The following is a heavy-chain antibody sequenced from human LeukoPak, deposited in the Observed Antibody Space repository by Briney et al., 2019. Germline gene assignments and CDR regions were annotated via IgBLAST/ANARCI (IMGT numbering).Heavy chain of an antibody. D-gene: IGHD6-13*01. Sequence: SETLSLTCAVSGGSISSYYWSWIRQPPGKGLEWIGYIYYSGSTNYNPSLKSRVTTSVDTSKNQFSLKLSSVTAADTAVYYCAREAVIAAAGTGGLNWFDPWGQGTLVTVSS. V-gene: IGHV4-59*01. CDR2: IYYSGST. CDR1: GGSISSYY. J-gene: IGHJ5*02. CDR3: AREAVIAAAGTGGLNWFDP.